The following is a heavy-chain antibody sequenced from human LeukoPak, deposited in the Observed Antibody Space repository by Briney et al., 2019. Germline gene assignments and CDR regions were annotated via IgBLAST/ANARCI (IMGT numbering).Heavy chain of an antibody. J-gene: IGHJ4*02. CDR1: GGSISNYH. Sequence: SETLSLTCTASGGSISNYHWSWIRQPAGKGLEWIGQIHTSGSTNYNPPLKSRVTMSIDTTEDQVSLTIRSVTAADTAFYYCARRDISSGWSFDYWGQGILVTVSS. V-gene: IGHV4-4*07. CDR2: IHTSGST. D-gene: IGHD6-19*01. CDR3: ARRDISSGWSFDY.